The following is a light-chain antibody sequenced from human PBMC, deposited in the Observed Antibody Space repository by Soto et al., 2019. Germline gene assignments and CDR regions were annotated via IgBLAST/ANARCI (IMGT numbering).Light chain of an antibody. V-gene: IGKV1-39*01. CDR1: QSISSS. Sequence: DIQMTQSPSSLSASVGDRVTITCRASQSISSSLNWYQQKPGKAPKLLIYAASSLQSGVPSRFSGSGSGTYFTLTISSLQHEDFATYYCQQSYSTPITFGQGKRLEIK. CDR3: QQSYSTPIT. J-gene: IGKJ5*01. CDR2: AAS.